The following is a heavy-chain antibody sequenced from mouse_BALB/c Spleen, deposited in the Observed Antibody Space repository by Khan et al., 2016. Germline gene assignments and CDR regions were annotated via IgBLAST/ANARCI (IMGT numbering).Heavy chain of an antibody. V-gene: IGHV1S136*01. D-gene: IGHD1-1*01. Sequence: VRLQQSGPELVKPGALVKTSCKASGYTFISYLMHWVKQKPGQGLEWIGYINPYNDGSEYNEKFKGKATLTSAKSSSTAYMELSSLNSDDSAVYCCARKNYYVSSFFWYFDVWGAGTTVTVSS. CDR2: INPYNDGS. J-gene: IGHJ1*01. CDR3: ARKNYYVSSFFWYFDV. CDR1: GYTFISYL.